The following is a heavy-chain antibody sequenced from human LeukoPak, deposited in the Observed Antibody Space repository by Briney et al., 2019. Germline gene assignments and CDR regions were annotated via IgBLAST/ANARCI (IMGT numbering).Heavy chain of an antibody. CDR3: ARDLNWETY. V-gene: IGHV3-7*01. CDR1: GFTFSSYE. J-gene: IGHJ4*02. CDR2: IKTDGSLI. Sequence: PGGSLRLSCAASGFTFSSYEMNWDRQAPGEGLEWVANIKTDGSLIYYVDSVKGRFTISRDNAKNSLYLQMNSLRVEDTAVYYCARDLNWETYWGQGTLVSVSS. D-gene: IGHD7-27*01.